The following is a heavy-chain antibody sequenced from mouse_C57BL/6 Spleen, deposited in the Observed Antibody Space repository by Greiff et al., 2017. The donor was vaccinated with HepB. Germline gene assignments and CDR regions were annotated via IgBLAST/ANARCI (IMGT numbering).Heavy chain of an antibody. CDR2: IDPETGGT. J-gene: IGHJ2*01. Sequence: QVQLQQSGAELVRPGASVTLSCKASGYTFTDYEMHWVKQTPVHGLEWIGAIDPETGGTAYNQKFKGKAILTADKSSSTAYMELRSLTSEDSAVYYCTRPLAYFDYWGQGTTLTVSS. CDR3: TRPLAYFDY. D-gene: IGHD4-1*01. CDR1: GYTFTDYE. V-gene: IGHV1-15*01.